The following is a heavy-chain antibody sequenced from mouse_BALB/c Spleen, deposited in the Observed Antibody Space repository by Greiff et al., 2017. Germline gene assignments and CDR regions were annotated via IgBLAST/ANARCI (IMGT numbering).Heavy chain of an antibody. Sequence: EVKLMESGPSLVKPSQTLSLTCSVTGDSITSGYWNWIRKFPGNKLEYMGYISYSGSTYYNPSLKSRISITRDTSKNQYYLQLNSVTTEDTATYYCARYHYYGDYFDYWGQGTTLTVSS. D-gene: IGHD1-2*01. V-gene: IGHV3-8*02. CDR1: GDSITSGY. CDR3: ARYHYYGDYFDY. J-gene: IGHJ2*01. CDR2: ISYSGST.